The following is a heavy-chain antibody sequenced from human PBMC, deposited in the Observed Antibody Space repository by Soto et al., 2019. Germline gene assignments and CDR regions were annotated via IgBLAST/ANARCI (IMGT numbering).Heavy chain of an antibody. CDR3: ARTRLGGYFDY. J-gene: IGHJ4*02. D-gene: IGHD7-27*01. Sequence: QVRLQESGPGLVKPSQTLSLTCTVSGDSLSSGNYFWSWIRQSPGKVLQWIGYTYHSGGTNYNPSLKSRVTLSIDTSKNQFSLHLMSVTAADTAVYYCARTRLGGYFDYWGQGTLATVSS. CDR2: TYHSGGT. V-gene: IGHV4-30-4*01. CDR1: GDSLSSGNYF.